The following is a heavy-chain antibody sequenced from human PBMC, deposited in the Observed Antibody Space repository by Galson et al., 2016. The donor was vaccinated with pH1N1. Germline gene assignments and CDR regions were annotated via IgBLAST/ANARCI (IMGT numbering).Heavy chain of an antibody. CDR1: RGSITSHY. J-gene: IGHJ5*02. V-gene: IGHV4-59*11. CDR3: ARSGEIVSIPVPILWFDP. CDR2: VLYTGKT. Sequence: ETLSLTCSVSRGSITSHYWSWIRQSPGKGLEWIGYVLYTGKTNYNPSLKSRVTISLDTSEKQFSLTLSSVTAADTAIYYCARSGEIVSIPVPILWFDPWGQGTLVTVSS. D-gene: IGHD2-21*01.